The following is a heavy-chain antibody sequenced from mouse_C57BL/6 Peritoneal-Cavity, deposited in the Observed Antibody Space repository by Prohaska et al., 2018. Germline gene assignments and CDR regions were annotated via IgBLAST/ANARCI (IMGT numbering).Heavy chain of an antibody. D-gene: IGHD2-5*01. V-gene: IGHV6-3*01. CDR3: TFTYYSNSGFPH. CDR2: IRLKSDNYAT. Sequence: EVKLEESGGGLVQPGGSMKLSCVASGFTFSNYWMNWVRQSPEKGLEWVAQIRLKSDNYATHYAESVKVRLTISRDDSKSSVYMQMNNLSAEDTGIYYCTFTYYSNSGFPHWGQGTLVTVSA. J-gene: IGHJ3*01. CDR1: GFTFSNYW.